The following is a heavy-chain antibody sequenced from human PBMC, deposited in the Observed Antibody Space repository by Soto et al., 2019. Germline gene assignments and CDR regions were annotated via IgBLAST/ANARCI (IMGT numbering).Heavy chain of an antibody. V-gene: IGHV3-21*01. Sequence: PGGSLRLSCAASGFTFSSYSMNWVRQAPGKGLEWVSSISSSSSYIYYADSVKGRFTISRDNAKNSLYLQMNSLRAEDTAVYYCARELELLPEDAFDIWGQGTMVTVSS. J-gene: IGHJ3*02. D-gene: IGHD1-7*01. CDR1: GFTFSSYS. CDR2: ISSSSSYI. CDR3: ARELELLPEDAFDI.